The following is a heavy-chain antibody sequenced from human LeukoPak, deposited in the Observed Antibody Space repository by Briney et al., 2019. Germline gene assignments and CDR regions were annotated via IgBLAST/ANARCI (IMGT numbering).Heavy chain of an antibody. D-gene: IGHD2-15*01. J-gene: IGHJ6*04. V-gene: IGHV4-31*03. CDR2: IYYSGST. CDR3: ARDYATPYYYGMDV. Sequence: SETLSLTCTVSSGSISSGGYYWSWIREHPGKGLEWIGYIYYSGSTYYNPSLKSRVTISVDTSKNQFSLKLSAVTAADTAVYYCARDYATPYYYGMDVWGKGTTVTVSS. CDR1: SGSISSGGYY.